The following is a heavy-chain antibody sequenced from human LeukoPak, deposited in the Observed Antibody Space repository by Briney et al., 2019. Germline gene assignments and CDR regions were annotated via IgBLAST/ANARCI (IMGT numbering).Heavy chain of an antibody. V-gene: IGHV1-69*04. CDR3: ATDSRPGAVAGNPYFDY. CDR1: GGTFSSYA. CDR2: IIPILGIT. D-gene: IGHD6-19*01. J-gene: IGHJ4*02. Sequence: GSSVKVSCKASGGTFSSYAISWVRQAPGQGLEWMGRIIPILGITNYAQKFQGRVTITADKSTSTAYMELSSLRSEDTAVYYCATDSRPGAVAGNPYFDYWGQGTLVTVSS.